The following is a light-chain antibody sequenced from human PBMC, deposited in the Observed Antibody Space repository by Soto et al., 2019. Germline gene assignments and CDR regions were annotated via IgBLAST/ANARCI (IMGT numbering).Light chain of an antibody. CDR1: QDISNY. Sequence: DIQMTQSPSSLSASVGDRVTITCQASQDISNYLNWYQQKPGKAPKLLIYDASNLETGVPSRFSGSGSGTDFTLTISSLQPEDFATYYCQQANSFPLTFG. V-gene: IGKV1-33*01. CDR3: QQANSFPLT. CDR2: DAS. J-gene: IGKJ4*01.